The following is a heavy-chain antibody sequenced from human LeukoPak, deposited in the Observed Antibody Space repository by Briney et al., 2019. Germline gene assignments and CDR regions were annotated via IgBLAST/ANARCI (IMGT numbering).Heavy chain of an antibody. CDR1: GFGFNIYA. J-gene: IGHJ6*03. V-gene: IGHV3-23*01. D-gene: IGHD3-3*01. CDR3: AKDSMLDFWSASSTYYYYMDV. CDR2: ISGSGANT. Sequence: PGGSLRLSCAASGFGFNIYAMSWVRQAPGKGLEWVSAISGSGANTYSADSARGRFTISRDNSKNTLYLQMNSLRAEDTAVYFCAKDSMLDFWSASSTYYYYMDVWGKGTTVTVSS.